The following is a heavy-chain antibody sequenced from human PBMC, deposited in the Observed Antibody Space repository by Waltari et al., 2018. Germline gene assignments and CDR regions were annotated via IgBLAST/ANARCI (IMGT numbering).Heavy chain of an antibody. CDR2: IDNSGST. CDR3: ARGVGYSSGWSHRTVNWYLDL. Sequence: QVQLQESGPGVVKPSETLSLTCPVSGGSIRRYYWSWLRQPPGQGLEWIGYIDNSGSTNYNPSLKSRVTISVDTSKNQFSLKLSSVTAADTAVYYCARGVGYSSGWSHRTVNWYLDLWGRGTLVTVSS. D-gene: IGHD6-19*01. V-gene: IGHV4-59*01. CDR1: GGSIRRYY. J-gene: IGHJ2*01.